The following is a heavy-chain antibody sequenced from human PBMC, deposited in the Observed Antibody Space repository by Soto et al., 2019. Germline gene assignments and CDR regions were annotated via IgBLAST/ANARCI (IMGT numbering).Heavy chain of an antibody. J-gene: IGHJ4*02. CDR2: IFSNDEK. CDR3: ARARYRSGWLPSAPDVDY. Sequence: QVTLKESGPVLVKPTETLTLTCTVSGFSLSNARMGVSWIRQPPGKALEGLAHIFSNDEKSYSTSLKSRLNISKDTSKSPVVLTRTNMDPVDTATYYCARARYRSGWLPSAPDVDYWGQGTLVTVSS. V-gene: IGHV2-26*01. CDR1: GFSLSNARMG. D-gene: IGHD6-19*01.